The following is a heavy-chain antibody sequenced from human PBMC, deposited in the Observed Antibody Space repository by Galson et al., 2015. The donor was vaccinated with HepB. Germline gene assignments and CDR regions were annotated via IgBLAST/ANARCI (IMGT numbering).Heavy chain of an antibody. CDR3: AREYSYAIDY. Sequence: PLRLSCAASGFTFSTYSMNWVRQAPGNGLEWVSYISSSSSGIYYADSVKGRFAVSRDNAKNSLHLQMNSLKNEDTAVYYCAREYSYAIDYWGQGTLVTVSS. CDR1: GFTFSTYS. CDR2: ISSSSSGI. J-gene: IGHJ4*02. D-gene: IGHD5-18*01. V-gene: IGHV3-48*02.